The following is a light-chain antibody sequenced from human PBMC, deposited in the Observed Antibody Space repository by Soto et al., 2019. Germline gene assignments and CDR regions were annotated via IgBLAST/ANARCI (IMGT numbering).Light chain of an antibody. CDR2: WAS. CDR3: QQYFSTPPT. V-gene: IGKV4-1*01. CDR1: QSVLHRANSKNF. J-gene: IGKJ4*01. Sequence: DIVMTQSPDSLAVSLGERATINCKSSQSVLHRANSKNFLAWYQHKPGQPPKLLIYWASIRDSGVPARFSGSGSGTVFTLTINSLQAEDVAVYYCQQYFSTPPTCGGGTKVEIK.